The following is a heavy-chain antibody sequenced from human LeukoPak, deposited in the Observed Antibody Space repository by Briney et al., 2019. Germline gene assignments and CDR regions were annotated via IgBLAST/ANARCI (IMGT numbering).Heavy chain of an antibody. J-gene: IGHJ4*02. V-gene: IGHV1-69*05. Sequence: GSSVKASCKASGGTFSSYAISWVRQAPGQGLEWMGGIIPIFGTANYAQKFQGRVTITTDESTSTAYMELSSLRSEDTAVYYCAGGVVRSGYRLDYWGQGTLVTVSS. CDR1: GGTFSSYA. D-gene: IGHD3-3*01. CDR2: IIPIFGTA. CDR3: AGGVVRSGYRLDY.